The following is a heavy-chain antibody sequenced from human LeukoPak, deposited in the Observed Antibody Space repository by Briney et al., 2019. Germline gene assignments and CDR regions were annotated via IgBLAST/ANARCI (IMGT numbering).Heavy chain of an antibody. V-gene: IGHV1-2*02. D-gene: IGHD2-21*02. CDR1: GYTFTDHY. CDR2: INPKTGAT. CDR3: ARVAYCGANCYYYVDS. J-gene: IGHJ4*02. Sequence: ASVKVSCKASGYTFTDHYMHWVRQAPGQGLEWMGFINPKTGATRYAQKFQGSITVTRDTSVNTAYMELSGLGPDDTAMYYCARVAYCGANCYYYVDSWGQGTLVTVSS.